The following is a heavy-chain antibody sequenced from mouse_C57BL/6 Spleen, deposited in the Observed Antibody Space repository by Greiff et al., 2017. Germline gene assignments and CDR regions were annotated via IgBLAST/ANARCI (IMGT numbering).Heavy chain of an antibody. J-gene: IGHJ1*03. CDR1: GYTFTDYE. Sequence: QVQLQQSGAELVRPGASVTLSCKASGYTFTDYEMHWVKQTPVHGLEWIGAIDPETGGTAYNQKFKGKAILTADKSCSTAYMELRSLTSEDSAVCYCTRPYDYDEYFGVWGTGTTVTVSS. CDR2: IDPETGGT. CDR3: TRPYDYDEYFGV. V-gene: IGHV1-15*01. D-gene: IGHD2-4*01.